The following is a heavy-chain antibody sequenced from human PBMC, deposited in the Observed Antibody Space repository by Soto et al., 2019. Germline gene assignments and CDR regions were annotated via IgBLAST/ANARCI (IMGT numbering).Heavy chain of an antibody. CDR3: ARESIVAAHGYYYYGMDV. Sequence: QVQLQESGPGLVKPSQTLSLTCTVSGGSISSGDYYWSWIRQPPGKGLEWIGYIYYSGSTYYNPSPKSRVTISVDTSKNQFSLKLSSVTAADTAVYYCARESIVAAHGYYYYGMDVWGQGTTVTVSS. D-gene: IGHD6-13*01. CDR2: IYYSGST. J-gene: IGHJ6*02. CDR1: GGSISSGDYY. V-gene: IGHV4-30-4*01.